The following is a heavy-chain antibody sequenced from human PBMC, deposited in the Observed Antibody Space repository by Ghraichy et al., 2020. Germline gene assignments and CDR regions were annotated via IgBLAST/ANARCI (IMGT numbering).Heavy chain of an antibody. V-gene: IGHV3-23*01. J-gene: IGHJ3*02. D-gene: IGHD1-26*01. CDR3: ARIYSGRYYGDALDI. CDR2: ISGSGGST. Sequence: ETLSLTCAASGFTFSSYAMSWVRQAPGKGLEWVSAISGSGGSTYYADSVKGRFTISRDNSKNTLYLQMNSLRAEDTAVYYCARIYSGRYYGDALDIWGQGTMVTVSS. CDR1: GFTFSSYA.